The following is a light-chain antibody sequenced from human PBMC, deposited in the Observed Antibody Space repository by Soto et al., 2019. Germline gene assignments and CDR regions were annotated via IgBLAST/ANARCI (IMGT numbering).Light chain of an antibody. CDR2: GAS. Sequence: EIVMTQSPATLSVSPGERATLSCRASQSVSTKLAWYQQKPGQAPRLLIFGASARATGIPARFSGSGSGTDFTLTNSSLQSEDFAVYYCQQRGNWPPITFGQGTRLEIK. CDR3: QQRGNWPPIT. J-gene: IGKJ5*01. CDR1: QSVSTK. V-gene: IGKV3-15*01.